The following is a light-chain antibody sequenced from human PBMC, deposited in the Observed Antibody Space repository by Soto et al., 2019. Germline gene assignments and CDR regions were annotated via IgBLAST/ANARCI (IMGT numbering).Light chain of an antibody. CDR3: QHRSRYPART. Sequence: ELLLTQSPATLSLSPGDRATLSCRASQSAGSYLAWYQHNPGQAPRLLIYGAPIRATGIPPRFRASGAGALCRLTISRPQPEDLPGHCCQHRSRYPARTFGRGTK. J-gene: IGKJ4*01. V-gene: IGKV3-11*01. CDR1: QSAGSY. CDR2: GAP.